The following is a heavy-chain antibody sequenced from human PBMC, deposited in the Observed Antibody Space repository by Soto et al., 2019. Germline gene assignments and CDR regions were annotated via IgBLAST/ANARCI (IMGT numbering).Heavy chain of an antibody. J-gene: IGHJ6*02. CDR3: ARFEGGIYYYYGMDV. CDR1: GGSISSDSYY. Sequence: PSETLSLTCPVSGGSISSDSYYWGWIRQSPEKGLEWIASISYSGSTYYNPTLKSRLIISVDTSKSQFSLKLSSVTAADTAVYYCARFEGGIYYYYGMDVWGQGTTVTVSS. CDR2: ISYSGST. V-gene: IGHV4-39*07. D-gene: IGHD3-16*01.